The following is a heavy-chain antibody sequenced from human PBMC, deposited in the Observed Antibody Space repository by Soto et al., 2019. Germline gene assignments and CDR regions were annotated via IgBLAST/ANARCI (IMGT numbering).Heavy chain of an antibody. CDR3: ASEYCSGGRCYYYGMDV. Sequence: QVQLVESGGGVVQPGRSLRLSCAASGFTVSTYGMHWVRQAPDKGLEWVAVVWYDGSNKYYADSVKGRFTISRGNSKNTLYLQMNSLRAEDTAVDYCASEYCSGGRCYYYGMDVWGQGTTVTVSS. J-gene: IGHJ6*02. CDR1: GFTVSTYG. D-gene: IGHD2-15*01. V-gene: IGHV3-33*01. CDR2: VWYDGSNK.